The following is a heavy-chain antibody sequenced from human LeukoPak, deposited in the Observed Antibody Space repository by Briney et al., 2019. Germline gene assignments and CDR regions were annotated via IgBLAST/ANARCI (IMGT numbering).Heavy chain of an antibody. D-gene: IGHD2-2*01. Sequence: ASVKVSCKSSGGSFSTYAVNWVRQAPGQGLEWMGWISAYNGNTNYVQKLQGRVTMTTDTSTSTAYMELRSLRSDDTAVYYCARVGAGYCSSTTCPTVPLPNDYWGQGTLVTVSS. V-gene: IGHV1-18*01. J-gene: IGHJ4*02. CDR2: ISAYNGNT. CDR3: ARVGAGYCSSTTCPTVPLPNDY. CDR1: GGSFSTYA.